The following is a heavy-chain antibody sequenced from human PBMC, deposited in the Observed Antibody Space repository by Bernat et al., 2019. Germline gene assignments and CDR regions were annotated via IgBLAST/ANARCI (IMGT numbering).Heavy chain of an antibody. Sequence: QLQLQESGPGLVKPSETLSLTCTVSAGSISSSLYYWAWIRQPPGKGLEWVGSIYYSGYTYYNPSLKSRVTMSVDTSKNQFSLKLSSVTAADTATYYCARRLTRVVAPTYYFDYWGQGTLVTVSS. CDR1: AGSISSSLYY. CDR2: IYYSGYT. J-gene: IGHJ4*02. V-gene: IGHV4-39*01. D-gene: IGHD2-15*01. CDR3: ARRLTRVVAPTYYFDY.